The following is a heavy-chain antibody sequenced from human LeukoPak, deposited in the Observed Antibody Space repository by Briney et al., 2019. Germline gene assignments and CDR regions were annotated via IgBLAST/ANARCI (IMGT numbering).Heavy chain of an antibody. Sequence: SETLSLTCAVYGGSFSGYYWSWIRQPPGKGLEWIGEINHSGSTNYNPSLKSRVTISVDTSKNQFSLKLSSVTAADTAVYYCARYVVVTAYFDYWGQGTLVTVSS. CDR2: INHSGST. J-gene: IGHJ4*02. CDR1: GGSFSGYY. CDR3: ARYVVVTAYFDY. D-gene: IGHD2-21*02. V-gene: IGHV4-34*01.